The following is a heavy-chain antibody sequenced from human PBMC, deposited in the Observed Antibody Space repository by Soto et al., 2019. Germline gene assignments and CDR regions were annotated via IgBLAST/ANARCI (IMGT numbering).Heavy chain of an antibody. Sequence: GGSLRLSCAASGFTFSGSAMHWVRQASGKGLEWVGRVRSKPNNYATSYAASVKGRFTISRDDSKNTVYLQMNSLRAEDTAVYYCAKDTYYHDSSGYYIFDYWGQGTLVTVSS. V-gene: IGHV3-73*01. CDR3: AKDTYYHDSSGYYIFDY. CDR2: VRSKPNNYAT. CDR1: GFTFSGSA. J-gene: IGHJ4*02. D-gene: IGHD3-22*01.